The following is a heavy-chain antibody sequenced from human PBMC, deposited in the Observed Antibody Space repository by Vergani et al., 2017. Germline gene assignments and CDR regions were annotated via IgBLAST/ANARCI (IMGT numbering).Heavy chain of an antibody. Sequence: QVQLVESGGGVVQPGRSLRLSCAASGFTFSSYGMHWVRQAPGKGLEWVAVISYDGSNKYYADSVKGRFTISRDNSKNTLYLQMNSLRAEDTAVYYCAKDRAMVAGSCDYWSEGTLATVSS. CDR1: GFTFSSYG. CDR2: ISYDGSNK. J-gene: IGHJ4*02. D-gene: IGHD4/OR15-4a*01. V-gene: IGHV3-30*18. CDR3: AKDRAMVAGSCDY.